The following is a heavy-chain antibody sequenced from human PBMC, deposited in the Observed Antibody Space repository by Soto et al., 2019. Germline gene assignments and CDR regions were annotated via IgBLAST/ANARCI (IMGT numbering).Heavy chain of an antibody. Sequence: PGESLKISCKGSGYSFTSYWIGWVRQMPGKGLEWMGIIYPGDSDTRYSPSFQGQVTISADKSISTAYLQWSSLKASDTAMYYCARDGYCSGGSCYDYYYYGMDVWGQGTTVTVSS. J-gene: IGHJ6*02. CDR1: GYSFTSYW. D-gene: IGHD2-15*01. V-gene: IGHV5-51*01. CDR2: IYPGDSDT. CDR3: ARDGYCSGGSCYDYYYYGMDV.